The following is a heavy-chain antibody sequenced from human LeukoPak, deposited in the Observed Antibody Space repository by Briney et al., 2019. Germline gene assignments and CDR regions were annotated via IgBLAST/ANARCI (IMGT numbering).Heavy chain of an antibody. Sequence: SETLSLTCTVSGGSISSYYWSWIRQPPGKGPEWIGYIYYSGSTNYNPSLKSRVTISVDTSKNQFSLKLSSVTAADTAVYYCATSPGYCSSTSCYTAAPYDAFDIWGQGTMVTVSS. J-gene: IGHJ3*02. CDR2: IYYSGST. V-gene: IGHV4-59*01. CDR3: ATSPGYCSSTSCYTAAPYDAFDI. CDR1: GGSISSYY. D-gene: IGHD2-2*02.